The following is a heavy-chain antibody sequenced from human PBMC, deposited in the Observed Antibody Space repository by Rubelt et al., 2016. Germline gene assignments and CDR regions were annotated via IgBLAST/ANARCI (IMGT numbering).Heavy chain of an antibody. CDR3: ARSNVIVGARDY. D-gene: IGHD1-26*01. CDR2: MNPNSGTT. V-gene: IGHV1-8*01. J-gene: IGHJ4*02. CDR1: GYTFTSYD. Sequence: QVQLVQSGAEVKKPGASVKVSCKASGYTFTSYDINWVRQATGQGLEWMGWMNPNSGTTGYAQKFQGRVTMTRNTAISTAYSVMRSLRSEDTAGYYCARSNVIVGARDYGGQGTLVTVSS.